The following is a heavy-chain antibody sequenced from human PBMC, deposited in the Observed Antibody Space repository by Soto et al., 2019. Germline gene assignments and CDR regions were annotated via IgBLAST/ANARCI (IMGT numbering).Heavy chain of an antibody. V-gene: IGHV1-2*02. CDR2: INPNSGGT. Sequence: ASVKVSCKASGYTFTGYYMHWVRQAPGQGLEWMGWINPNSGGTNYAQKFQGRVSMTADTSINTVYLELTTLTYEDTAVYYCEVTTGYWGQGTMVTVSS. CDR1: GYTFTGYY. CDR3: EVTTGY. J-gene: IGHJ4*02. D-gene: IGHD4-17*01.